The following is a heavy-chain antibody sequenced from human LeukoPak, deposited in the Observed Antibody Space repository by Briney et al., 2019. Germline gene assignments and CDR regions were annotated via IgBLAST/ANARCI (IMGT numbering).Heavy chain of an antibody. CDR3: ARDSCSTSCYAYFDY. CDR2: INPNSGGT. CDR1: GYTFTDYY. J-gene: IGHJ4*02. D-gene: IGHD2-2*01. Sequence: ASVKVSCKASGYTFTDYYMHWVRQAPGQGLEWMGWINPNSGGTNYAQKFQGWVTMTRDTSISTAYMELSRLRSDDTAVYYCARDSCSTSCYAYFDYWGQGTLVTVSS. V-gene: IGHV1-2*04.